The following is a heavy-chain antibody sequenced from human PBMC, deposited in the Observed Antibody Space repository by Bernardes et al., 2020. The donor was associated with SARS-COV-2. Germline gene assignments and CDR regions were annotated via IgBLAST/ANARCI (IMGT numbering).Heavy chain of an antibody. CDR3: AKSRIRFLEWLEKAPLWFDP. CDR2: ISGSGGST. V-gene: IGHV3-23*01. CDR1: GFTFSSYA. D-gene: IGHD3-3*01. Sequence: GGSLRLSCAASGFTFSSYAMSWVRQAPGKGLEWVSAISGSGGSTYYADSVKGRFTISRDNSKNTLYLQMNSLRAEDTAVYYCAKSRIRFLEWLEKAPLWFDPWGQGTLVTVSS. J-gene: IGHJ5*02.